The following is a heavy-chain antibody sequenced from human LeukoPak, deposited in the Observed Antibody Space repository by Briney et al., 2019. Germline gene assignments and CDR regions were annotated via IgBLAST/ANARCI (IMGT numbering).Heavy chain of an antibody. Sequence: SETLSPTCTVSGGSISGFYLGWIRKPAGKVLEWIGRIYKSGSTNYNPSLKSRVTISVDTSTNQFSLKLNSVPAADTAVYYCARYSSSWLSYYYYMDVWGKGNTVTVSS. D-gene: IGHD6-13*01. CDR2: IYKSGST. CDR1: GGSISGFY. V-gene: IGHV4-4*07. J-gene: IGHJ6*03. CDR3: ARYSSSWLSYYYYMDV.